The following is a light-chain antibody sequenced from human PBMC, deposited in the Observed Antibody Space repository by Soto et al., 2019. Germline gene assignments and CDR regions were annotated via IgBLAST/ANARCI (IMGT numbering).Light chain of an antibody. CDR1: TGAVTSGHY. CDR2: DTS. V-gene: IGLV7-46*01. CDR3: LLSYSGAREV. Sequence: QAVVTQEPSLTVSPGGTVTLTCGSSTGAVTSGHYPYWFQQKPCQAPRTLIYDTSNKHSWTPARFSGSLLGGKAALTLSGAQPEDEAEYYCLLSYSGAREVFGGGTQLTVL. J-gene: IGLJ2*01.